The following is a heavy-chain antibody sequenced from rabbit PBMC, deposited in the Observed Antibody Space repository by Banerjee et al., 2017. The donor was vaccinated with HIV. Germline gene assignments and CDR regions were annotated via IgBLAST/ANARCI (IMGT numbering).Heavy chain of an antibody. J-gene: IGHJ4*01. D-gene: IGHD1-1*01. CDR2: IDAGSSGST. Sequence: VQPGGSLTLSCKASGFDFSSIYYMCWVRQAPGKGLEWIACIDAGSSGSTYYASWAKGRFTISKTSSTTVTLQMTSLTAADTATYFCARDLFLGSGLSLFNLWGQGTLVTVS. CDR3: ARDLFLGSGLSLFNL. CDR1: GFDFSSIYY. V-gene: IGHV1S40*01.